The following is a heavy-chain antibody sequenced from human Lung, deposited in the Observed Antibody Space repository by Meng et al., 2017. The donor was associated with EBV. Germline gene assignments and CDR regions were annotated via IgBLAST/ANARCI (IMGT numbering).Heavy chain of an antibody. CDR2: IYDSGST. V-gene: IGHV4-61*01. CDR1: GGSVSSGSYY. D-gene: IGHD6-19*01. Sequence: VQLQESGPGLVKPSETLSLTCTVSGGSVSSGSYYWSWSRQPPGKGLEWIGYIYDSGSTDYSPSLKSRVTISVDTSKNQFSLKLSSVTAADTAMYYCARSGSSGWIDYWGQGTLVTVSS. CDR3: ARSGSSGWIDY. J-gene: IGHJ4*02.